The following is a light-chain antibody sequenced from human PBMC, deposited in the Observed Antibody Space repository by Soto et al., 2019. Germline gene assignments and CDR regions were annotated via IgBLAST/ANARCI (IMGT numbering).Light chain of an antibody. J-gene: IGKJ2*01. V-gene: IGKV3-20*01. CDR3: QQYGSSPPYT. Sequence: IVLTQSPGTLSLSPGERATLSCRASHSVSSSYLAWYQQNPAQAAWPLIYGASSRATGLPDRFSGSGSGTDFTLTISRLEPEDFAVYYWQQYGSSPPYTFGQGSKLEIK. CDR2: GAS. CDR1: HSVSSSY.